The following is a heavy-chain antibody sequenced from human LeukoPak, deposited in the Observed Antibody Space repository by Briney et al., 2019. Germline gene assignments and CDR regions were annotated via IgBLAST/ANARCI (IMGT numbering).Heavy chain of an antibody. CDR3: AKDWDYYMDV. J-gene: IGHJ6*03. D-gene: IGHD7-27*01. CDR1: GFTFDDYA. V-gene: IGHV3-9*01. CDR2: ISWNSGSI. Sequence: PGRSLRLSCAASGFTFDDYAMHWVRQAPGKGLEWVSGISWNSGSIGYADSVKGRFTISRDNAKNSLYLQVNSLRAEDTALYYCAKDWDYYMDVWGKGTTVTVSS.